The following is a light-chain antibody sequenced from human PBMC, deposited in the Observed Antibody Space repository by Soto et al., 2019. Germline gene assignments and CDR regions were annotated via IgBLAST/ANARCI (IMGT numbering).Light chain of an antibody. CDR2: KAS. CDR1: QTISSW. Sequence: DIQMTQSPSTLSASVGDRVTITCRASQTISSWLAWYQQRPGKAPKLLIYKASSLESGVPSRFSGSGSGTEFTLTISSLQPDDFATYYCQQLNSYPPNTFGQGTKLEIK. CDR3: QQLNSYPPNT. J-gene: IGKJ2*01. V-gene: IGKV1-5*03.